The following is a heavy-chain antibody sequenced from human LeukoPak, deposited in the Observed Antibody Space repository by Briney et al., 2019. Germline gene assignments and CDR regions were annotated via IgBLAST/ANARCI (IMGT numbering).Heavy chain of an antibody. D-gene: IGHD4-17*01. V-gene: IGHV3-74*01. CDR2: LNSDGRTT. CDR3: ARGADDTVTISGWFDS. J-gene: IGHJ5*02. CDR1: GYTFSKHW. Sequence: PGGSLRLSCAPSGYTFSKHWMHWVRQGPGKGLVWVSRLNSDGRTTTYAAPVKGRFTISRDNAKNTLYLQMNSLRIQDTAMYYCARGADDTVTISGWFDSWGQGTLVTVSS.